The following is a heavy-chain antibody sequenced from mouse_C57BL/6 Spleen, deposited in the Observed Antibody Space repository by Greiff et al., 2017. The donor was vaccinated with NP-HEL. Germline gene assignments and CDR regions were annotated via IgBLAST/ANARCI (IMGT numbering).Heavy chain of an antibody. CDR3: ARWDGSSPVQEPKAGCGESFSIGTEAEQRLCYWYFDV. CDR1: GYTFTSYW. V-gene: IGHV1-53*01. D-gene: IGHD1-1*01. Sequence: QVQLQQPGTELVKPGASVKLSCKASGYTFTSYWMHWVKQRPGQGLEWIGNINPSNGGTNYNEKFKSKATLTVDKSSSTAYMQLSSLTSEDSAVYYCARWDGSSPVQEPKAGCGESFSIGTEAEQRLCYWYFDVWGTGTTVTVSS. J-gene: IGHJ1*03. CDR2: INPSNGGT.